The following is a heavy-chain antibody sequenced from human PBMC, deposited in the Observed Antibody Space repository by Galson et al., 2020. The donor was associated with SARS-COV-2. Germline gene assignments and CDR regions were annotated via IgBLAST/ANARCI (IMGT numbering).Heavy chain of an antibody. D-gene: IGHD2-15*01. CDR3: ADSSSGGWFDP. V-gene: IGHV4-34*01. J-gene: IGHJ5*02. CDR1: GGSFSGYY. CDR2: INHSGST. Sequence: SQTLSLTCAVYGGSFSGYYWSWIRQPPGKGLEWIGEINHSGSTNYNPSLKSRVTISVDTSKNQFSLKLSSVTAADTAVYYCADSSSGGWFDPWGQGTLVTVSS.